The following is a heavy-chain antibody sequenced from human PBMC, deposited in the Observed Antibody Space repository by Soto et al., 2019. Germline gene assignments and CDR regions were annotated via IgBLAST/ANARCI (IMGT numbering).Heavy chain of an antibody. Sequence: QVQLVESAGGVVQPGGSLRLSCAASGFTFSTYGMHWVRQAPGKGLEWVAVISYDGSNKYYADSVKGRFTLSRDNSKNTLYLQMDSLRAEDTAVYYCAKQNAGYTYYYYGMDVWGQGTTVTVSS. D-gene: IGHD5-12*01. CDR3: AKQNAGYTYYYYGMDV. V-gene: IGHV3-30*18. CDR2: ISYDGSNK. J-gene: IGHJ6*02. CDR1: GFTFSTYG.